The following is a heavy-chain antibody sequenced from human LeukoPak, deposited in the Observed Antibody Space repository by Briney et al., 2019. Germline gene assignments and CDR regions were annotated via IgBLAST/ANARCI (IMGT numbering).Heavy chain of an antibody. CDR2: IYHSGST. CDR3: ARGVGSGSLDAFDI. D-gene: IGHD1-26*01. CDR1: GYSISSGYY. V-gene: IGHV4-38-2*02. J-gene: IGHJ3*02. Sequence: TPSETLSLTCTVSGYSISSGYYWGWIRQPPGKGLEWIGSIYHSGSTYYNPSLKSRVTISVDTSKNQFSLKLNSVTAADTAVYYCARGVGSGSLDAFDIWGQGTMVTVSS.